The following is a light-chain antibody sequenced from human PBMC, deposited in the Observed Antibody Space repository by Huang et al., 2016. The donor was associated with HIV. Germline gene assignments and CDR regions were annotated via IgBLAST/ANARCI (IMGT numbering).Light chain of an antibody. V-gene: IGKV3-11*01. J-gene: IGKJ2*01. Sequence: EIVLTQSPATLSLSPGQRATLSCRASQSVSSYLAWYQQKPGQPPKLLIYDTSNRATGIPARFSGSGSGTHFTLTINSLEPEEFAVYYCHQRSDWLPYTFGQGTKLEIK. CDR3: HQRSDWLPYT. CDR2: DTS. CDR1: QSVSSY.